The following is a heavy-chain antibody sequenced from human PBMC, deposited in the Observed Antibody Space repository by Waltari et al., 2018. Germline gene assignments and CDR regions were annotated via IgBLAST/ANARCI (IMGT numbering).Heavy chain of an antibody. CDR3: ARGTSQLFYGLDI. CDR1: GLSVNANY. J-gene: IGHJ6*02. Sequence: EVQLAETGGGLTQPGGSLRLYCVAAGLSVNANYLTWVRQAPGKGLQWVSLIYSGGVTYYADFVQGRFTISRDKYKNTLYLQMNSLRAEDSAVYYCARGTSQLFYGLDIWGQGTTVTVSS. D-gene: IGHD1-1*01. CDR2: IYSGGVT. V-gene: IGHV3-53*02.